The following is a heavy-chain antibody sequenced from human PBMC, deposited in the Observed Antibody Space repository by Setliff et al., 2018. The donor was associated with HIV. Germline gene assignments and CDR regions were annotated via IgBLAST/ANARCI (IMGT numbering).Heavy chain of an antibody. Sequence: LSLTCTVSGGSISGYYWSWIRQSPGKGLEWIGYIYSSGSTNFNHSLKSRVTLSIDTSKNQFSLKLSSVTAADTAVYYCARRDGYSYGFYFDYWGQGTLVTVSS. CDR1: GGSISGYY. V-gene: IGHV4-4*09. CDR3: ARRDGYSYGFYFDY. J-gene: IGHJ4*02. CDR2: IYSSGST. D-gene: IGHD5-18*01.